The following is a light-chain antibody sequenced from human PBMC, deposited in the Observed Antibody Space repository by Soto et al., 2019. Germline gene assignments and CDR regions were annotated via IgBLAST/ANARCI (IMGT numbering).Light chain of an antibody. Sequence: IQLTQSPSSLSASVGDRVTITCRASQGISSYLAWYQQKPGKAPKLLIYAASTLQSGVPSRFSGSGSVTDFTLTISSLQPEDFATYYCQQLNSYPRTFGQGTKLEIK. CDR2: AAS. V-gene: IGKV1-9*01. CDR3: QQLNSYPRT. J-gene: IGKJ2*01. CDR1: QGISSY.